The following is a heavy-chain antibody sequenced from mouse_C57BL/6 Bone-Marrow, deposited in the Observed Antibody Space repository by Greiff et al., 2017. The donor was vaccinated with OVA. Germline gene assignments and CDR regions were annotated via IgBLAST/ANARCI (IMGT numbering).Heavy chain of an antibody. J-gene: IGHJ3*01. V-gene: IGHV1-69*01. CDR2: IDPSDSYT. CDR1: GYTFTSYW. Sequence: QVQLQQPGAELVMPGASVKLSCKASGYTFTSYWMHWVKQRPGQGLEWIGEIDPSDSYTNYNQKFKGKSTLTVDKSSSTAYMQLSSLTSEDSAVYYCAREGALLLRGGFAYWGQGTLVTVSA. CDR3: AREGALLLRGGFAY. D-gene: IGHD1-1*01.